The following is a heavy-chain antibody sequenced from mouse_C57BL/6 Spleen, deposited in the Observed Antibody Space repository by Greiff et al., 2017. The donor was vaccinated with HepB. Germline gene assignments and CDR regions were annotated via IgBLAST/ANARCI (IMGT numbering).Heavy chain of an antibody. V-gene: IGHV14-4*01. J-gene: IGHJ4*01. Sequence: DVKLQESGAELVRPGASVKLSCTASGFNIKDDYMHWVKQRPEQGLEWIGWIDPENGDTEYASKFQGKATITADTSSNTAYLQLSSLTSEDTAVYYCTTGGNWDVYAMDYWGQGTSVTVSS. CDR2: IDPENGDT. CDR3: TTGGNWDVYAMDY. CDR1: GFNIKDDY. D-gene: IGHD4-1*01.